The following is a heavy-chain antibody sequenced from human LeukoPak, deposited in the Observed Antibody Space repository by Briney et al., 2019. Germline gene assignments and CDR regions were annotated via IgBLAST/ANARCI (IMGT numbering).Heavy chain of an antibody. Sequence: SETLSLTCTVSGESISGFYWTWIRQPPGKGLEWIGYIYYSGSTNYNPSLRSRVTISVDTSKNQFSLKLSSVTAADTAVYYCARGVVIAPQTFDYWGQGTLVTVSS. CDR3: ARGVVIAPQTFDY. CDR1: GESISGFY. V-gene: IGHV4-59*01. D-gene: IGHD2-21*01. CDR2: IYYSGST. J-gene: IGHJ4*02.